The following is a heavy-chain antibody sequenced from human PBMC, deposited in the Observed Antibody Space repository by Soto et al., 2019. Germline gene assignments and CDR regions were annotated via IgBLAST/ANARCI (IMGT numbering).Heavy chain of an antibody. CDR2: ISSYGNNK. D-gene: IGHD3-10*01. CDR3: AKDKGVTSLDY. CDR1: GLNFRAAG. J-gene: IGHJ4*02. V-gene: IGHV3-30*18. Sequence: QVQLVESGGGGVQPGRSLRLSCAASGLNFRAAGMHWFRQTPGKGLEWVAFISSYGNNKYYGDSVKGRFSISRDDSMNSLYLQMNTLRAEDSAVYYCAKDKGVTSLDYWGQGTLVTVSS.